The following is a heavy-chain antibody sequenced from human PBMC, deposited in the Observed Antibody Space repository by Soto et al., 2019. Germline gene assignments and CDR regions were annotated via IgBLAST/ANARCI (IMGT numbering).Heavy chain of an antibody. CDR2: ISYDGSNK. V-gene: IGHV3-30-3*01. D-gene: IGHD6-19*01. CDR3: ARARSSGWYLSFGGPIEY. CDR1: GFTFSSYA. J-gene: IGHJ4*02. Sequence: PGGSLRLSCAAYGFTFSSYAMHWVRQAPGKGLEWVAVISYDGSNKYYADSVKGRFTISRDNSKNTLYLQMNSLRAEDTAVYYCARARSSGWYLSFGGPIEYWGQGTLVTVSS.